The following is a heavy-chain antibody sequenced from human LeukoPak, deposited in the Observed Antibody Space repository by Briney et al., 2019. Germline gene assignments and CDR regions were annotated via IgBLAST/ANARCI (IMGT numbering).Heavy chain of an antibody. CDR2: IISSGTTI. CDR1: GFPFSIYE. CDR3: ARVGVVVAATGNLWFDP. J-gene: IGHJ5*02. V-gene: IGHV3-48*03. Sequence: GGSLGLPCAASGFPFSIYEMNWVRRPPGKGREGVSYIISSGTTIYYADSVKGRFTISRDNAKNSLYLQMNSLRAEDTAVYYCARVGVVVAATGNLWFDPWGQGTLVTVSS. D-gene: IGHD2-15*01.